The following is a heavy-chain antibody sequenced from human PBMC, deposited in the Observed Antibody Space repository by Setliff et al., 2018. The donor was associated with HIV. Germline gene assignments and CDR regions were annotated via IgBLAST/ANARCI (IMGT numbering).Heavy chain of an antibody. CDR1: GGSFSSYY. Sequence: PSETLSLTCAVYGGSFSSYYWIGISQPPGKGLEWIGEITHSGSTAYNPSLKSRVTISVDTSKNQFSLKLNSVTAADTAVYYCTVYNTGSSKDYYWGQGPPVTVSS. D-gene: IGHD2-8*02. CDR3: TVYNTGSSKDYY. V-gene: IGHV4-34*01. CDR2: ITHSGST. J-gene: IGHJ4*02.